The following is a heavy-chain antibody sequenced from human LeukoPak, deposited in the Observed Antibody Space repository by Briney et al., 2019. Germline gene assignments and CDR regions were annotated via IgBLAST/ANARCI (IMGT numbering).Heavy chain of an antibody. D-gene: IGHD4-17*01. CDR3: AREAHPHDYGDYSWFDP. CDR2: IYYSGST. J-gene: IGHJ5*02. V-gene: IGHV4-59*01. Sequence: PSETLSLTCTVSGGSIGSYYWSWIRQPPGKGLEWIGYIYYSGSTNYNPSLKSRVTISVDTSKNQFSLKLSSVTAADTAVYYCAREAHPHDYGDYSWFDPWGQGTLVTVSS. CDR1: GGSIGSYY.